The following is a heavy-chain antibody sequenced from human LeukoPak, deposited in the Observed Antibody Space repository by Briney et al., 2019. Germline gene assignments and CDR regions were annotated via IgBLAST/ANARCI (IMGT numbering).Heavy chain of an antibody. CDR2: MNPNSGNT. J-gene: IGHJ6*03. D-gene: IGHD3-3*01. V-gene: IGHV1-8*01. CDR1: GYTFTSYD. Sequence: GASVKVSCKASGYTFTSYDINWVRQATGQGLEWMGWMNPNSGNTGYAQKFQGRVTMTRNTSLSTAYMELSSLRSEDTAVYYCARALSGDFWSGLYYYYYMDVWGKGTTVTVSS. CDR3: ARALSGDFWSGLYYYYYMDV.